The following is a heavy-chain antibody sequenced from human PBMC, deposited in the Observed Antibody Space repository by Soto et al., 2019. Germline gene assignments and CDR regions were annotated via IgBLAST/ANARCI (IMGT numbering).Heavy chain of an antibody. CDR3: AREGQLGY. CDR2: ISGYNGNT. V-gene: IGHV1-18*01. CDR1: GYTFTNYG. D-gene: IGHD6-6*01. Sequence: QVQLVQSGAEVKKPGASVKVSCKASGYTFTNYGFSWVRQAPGQGLEWMGWISGYNGNTNYAERLQGRVTMTTDTSTSTAYMEQKSLIYHDTAVYYCAREGQLGYWGQGTPVPVSS. J-gene: IGHJ4*02.